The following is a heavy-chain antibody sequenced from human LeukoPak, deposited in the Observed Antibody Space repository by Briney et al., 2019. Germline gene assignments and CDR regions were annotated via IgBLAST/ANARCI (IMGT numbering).Heavy chain of an antibody. V-gene: IGHV3-11*01. D-gene: IGHD2-15*01. CDR2: ISSSGSTI. CDR1: GFTFSDYY. J-gene: IGHJ4*02. CDR3: ARFHAVGYYFDY. Sequence: KPGGSLGLSCAASGFTFSDYYMSWIRQAPGKGLEWVSYISSSGSTIYYADSVKGRFTISRDNAKNSLYLQMNSLRAEDTAVYYCARFHAVGYYFDYWGQGTLVTVSS.